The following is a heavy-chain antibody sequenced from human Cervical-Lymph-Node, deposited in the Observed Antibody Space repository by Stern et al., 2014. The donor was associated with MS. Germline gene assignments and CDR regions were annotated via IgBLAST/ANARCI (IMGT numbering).Heavy chain of an antibody. Sequence: EVQLVESGGGLVRPGGSLRLSCAASGFTFRKYAMNWVRQAPGKGLEWVSSISRSTTYIYYADSVKGRFTVSRDNGRNSLYLQMSSLRAEDTAVYYCARDGHDGSGSYGLVRFGDPFDLWGQGTMVTVSS. D-gene: IGHD3-22*01. CDR2: ISRSTTYI. V-gene: IGHV3-21*06. J-gene: IGHJ3*01. CDR3: ARDGHDGSGSYGLVRFGDPFDL. CDR1: GFTFRKYA.